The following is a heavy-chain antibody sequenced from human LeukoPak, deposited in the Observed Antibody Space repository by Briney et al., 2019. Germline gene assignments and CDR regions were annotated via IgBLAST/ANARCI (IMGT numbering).Heavy chain of an antibody. D-gene: IGHD2-21*02. J-gene: IGHJ3*02. V-gene: IGHV3-48*01. Sequence: GSLRLSCAASGFTFSSYSMNWVRQAPGKGLEWVSYISSSSSTIYYADSVKGRFTISRDNSKNTLYLQMNSLRAEDTAVYYCATRYCGGDCYSSILDAFDIWGQGTMVTVSS. CDR2: ISSSSSTI. CDR1: GFTFSSYS. CDR3: ATRYCGGDCYSSILDAFDI.